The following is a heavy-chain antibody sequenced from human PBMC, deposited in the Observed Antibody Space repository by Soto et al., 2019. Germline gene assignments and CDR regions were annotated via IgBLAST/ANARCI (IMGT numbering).Heavy chain of an antibody. CDR1: EFSLSNVRMG. CDR2: IFSNDEK. D-gene: IGHD6-13*01. V-gene: IGHV2-26*01. CDR3: ARAGDCSWYAFDI. Sequence: QVTLKESGPVLVKPTETLTLTCTVSEFSLSNVRMGVSWVRQPPGKALEWLAHIFSNDEKSYSTSLKSRLTISKDTSKSQVVLTVTNLDPVDTATYYCARAGDCSWYAFDIWGQGTMVTVAS. J-gene: IGHJ3*02.